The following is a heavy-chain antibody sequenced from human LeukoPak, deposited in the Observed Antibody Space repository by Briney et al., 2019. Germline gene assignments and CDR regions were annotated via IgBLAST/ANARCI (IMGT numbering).Heavy chain of an antibody. CDR2: IYSGGST. V-gene: IGHV3-66*01. Sequence: PGGSLRLSCAASGFTFSSYEMNWVRQAPGKGLEWVSVIYSGGSTYYADSVKGRFTISRDNSKNTLYLQMNSLRAEDTAVYYCARVGDYPDYWGQGTLVTVSS. CDR1: GFTFSSYE. D-gene: IGHD4-17*01. J-gene: IGHJ4*02. CDR3: ARVGDYPDY.